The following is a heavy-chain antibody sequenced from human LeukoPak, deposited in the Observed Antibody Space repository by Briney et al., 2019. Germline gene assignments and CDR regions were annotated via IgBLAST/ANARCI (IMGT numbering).Heavy chain of an antibody. J-gene: IGHJ4*02. V-gene: IGHV3-23*01. CDR3: AKRSRGIAVAGHFDY. Sequence: TGGSLRLSCAASGFTFSSYAMSWVRQAPGKGLEWVSAISGSGGSTYYADSVKGRFTISRDNSKNTMYLQLNRLRAEDSAVYICAKRSRGIAVAGHFDYWGQGTLVTVSS. CDR1: GFTFSSYA. CDR2: ISGSGGST. D-gene: IGHD6-19*01.